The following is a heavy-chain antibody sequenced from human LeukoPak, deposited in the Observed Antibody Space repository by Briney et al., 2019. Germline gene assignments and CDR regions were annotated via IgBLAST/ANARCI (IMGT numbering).Heavy chain of an antibody. CDR1: GYTFTGYY. V-gene: IGHV1-2*02. CDR3: TRSYTNNGGLPPY. Sequence: GASVKVSCKASGYTFTGYYIHWVRQAPGQGFEWMGCMNPDSGGTNYAQKFQGRVTMTRDTSVSTAYMDMSRLTSDDTAVYCCTRSYTNNGGLPPYWGQGTLVTVSS. CDR2: MNPDSGGT. D-gene: IGHD4-11*01. J-gene: IGHJ4*02.